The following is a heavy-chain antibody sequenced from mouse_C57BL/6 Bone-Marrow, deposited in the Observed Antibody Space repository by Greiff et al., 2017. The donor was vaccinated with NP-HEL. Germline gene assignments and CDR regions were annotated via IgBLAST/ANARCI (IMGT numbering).Heavy chain of an antibody. CDR3: ASDGYYVGFAY. CDR2: ILPGSGST. CDR1: GYTFTGYW. Sequence: QVQLQQSGAELMKPGASVKLSCKATGYTFTGYWIEWVKQRPGHGLEWVGEILPGSGSTNYNEKFKGKATFTADPSSNTAYMQLSSLTTEDSSIYDCASDGYYVGFAYWGQGTLVTVSA. V-gene: IGHV1-9*01. D-gene: IGHD2-3*01. J-gene: IGHJ3*01.